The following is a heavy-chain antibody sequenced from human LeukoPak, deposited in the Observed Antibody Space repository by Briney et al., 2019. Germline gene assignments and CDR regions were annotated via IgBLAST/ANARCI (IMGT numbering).Heavy chain of an antibody. V-gene: IGHV4-39*07. Sequence: SETLSLTCTVSGGSISSSSYSWGWIRQPPGKGLEYIGTMSYSGSTYYNPSLKSRVTISVDTPKNQFSLKLSSVTAADTAVYYCARDIAAAGIDYWGQGTLVTVSS. CDR2: MSYSGST. J-gene: IGHJ4*02. CDR1: GGSISSSSYS. CDR3: ARDIAAAGIDY. D-gene: IGHD6-13*01.